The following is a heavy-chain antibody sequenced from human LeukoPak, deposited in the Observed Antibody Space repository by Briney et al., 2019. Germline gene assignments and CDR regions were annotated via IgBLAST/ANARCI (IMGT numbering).Heavy chain of an antibody. CDR2: ISAYNGNT. V-gene: IGHV1-18*01. CDR1: GYTFTSYG. D-gene: IGHD5-18*01. CDR3: ARDLRARGHSYGYPYYFDY. J-gene: IGHJ4*02. Sequence: ASVKVSCKASGYTFTSYGISWVRQAPGQGLEWMGWISAYNGNTNYAQKLQGRVTMTTDTSTSTAYMELRSLRSDDTAVYYCARDLRARGHSYGYPYYFDYWGQGTLVTVSS.